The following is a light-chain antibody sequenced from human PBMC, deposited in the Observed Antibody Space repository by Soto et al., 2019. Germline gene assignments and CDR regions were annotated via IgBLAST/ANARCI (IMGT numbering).Light chain of an antibody. CDR3: QQYYNTALT. V-gene: IGKV4-1*01. CDR1: QSVLYSSNNKNY. J-gene: IGKJ4*01. CDR2: WAS. Sequence: DIVMTQSPDSLAVSLGERATINCKSSQSVLYSSNNKNYLAWYQQKPGQPPKLLIYWASTRESGVPERFSGSGSGTDFTLTISSLQAEDVAVYYCQQYYNTALTFGGGTKVEIK.